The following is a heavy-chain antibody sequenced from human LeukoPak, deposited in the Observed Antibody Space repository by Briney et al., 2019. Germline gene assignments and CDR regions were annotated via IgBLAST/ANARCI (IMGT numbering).Heavy chain of an antibody. CDR2: INSDGSST. CDR1: GFTFSSYW. CDR3: ARDIGYPSGGLLGLFDP. J-gene: IGHJ5*02. Sequence: GGSLRLSCAASGFTFSSYWMHWVRHAPGKGLVWVSRINSDGSSTSYADSVKGRFTISRDNAKNTLYLQMNSLRAEDTAVYYCARDIGYPSGGLLGLFDPWGQGTLVTVSS. V-gene: IGHV3-74*01. D-gene: IGHD3-10*01.